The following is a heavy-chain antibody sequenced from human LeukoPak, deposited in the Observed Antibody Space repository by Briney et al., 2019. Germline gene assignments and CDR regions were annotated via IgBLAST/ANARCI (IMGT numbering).Heavy chain of an antibody. CDR1: GGSISSGSYY. D-gene: IGHD6-19*01. V-gene: IGHV4-61*02. Sequence: SETLSLTCTVPGGSISSGSYYWSWIRQPAGKGLEWIVRIYTSGSTNYNPSLKSRFTISVETSKNKFSLKLSSVTAADTAVYYCARDFRAVAGVYYNYGMDVWGQGTTVTVSS. CDR3: ARDFRAVAGVYYNYGMDV. J-gene: IGHJ6*02. CDR2: IYTSGST.